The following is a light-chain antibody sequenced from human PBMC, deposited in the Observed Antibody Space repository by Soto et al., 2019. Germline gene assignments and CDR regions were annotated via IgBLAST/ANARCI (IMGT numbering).Light chain of an antibody. Sequence: DIQMTQSPSSLSASVGDRVTITCRASQGISNYLAWYQQKPGKVPKLLIYGASTMQSGVPSRFSGSGSGTDFTLTISSLQPEDVATYYCQKYNTAPAFGQGTRLEIK. CDR1: QGISNY. CDR2: GAS. J-gene: IGKJ5*01. V-gene: IGKV1-27*01. CDR3: QKYNTAPA.